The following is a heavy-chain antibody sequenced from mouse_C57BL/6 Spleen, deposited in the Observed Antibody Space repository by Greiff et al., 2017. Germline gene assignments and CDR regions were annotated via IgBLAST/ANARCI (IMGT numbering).Heavy chain of an antibody. CDR3: ARGDCNYGAWFAY. V-gene: IGHV1-59*01. Sequence: QVQLQQPGAELVRPGTSVKLSCKASGYTFTSYWMHWVKQRPGQGLEWIGVIDPSDSYTNYNQKFKGKATLTVDTSSSTAYMQLSSRTSEDSAVYYCARGDCNYGAWFAYWGQGTLVTVSA. J-gene: IGHJ3*01. D-gene: IGHD2-1*01. CDR2: IDPSDSYT. CDR1: GYTFTSYW.